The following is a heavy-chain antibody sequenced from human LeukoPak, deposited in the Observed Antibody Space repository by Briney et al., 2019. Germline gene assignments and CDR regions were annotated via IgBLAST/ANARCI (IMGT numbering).Heavy chain of an antibody. V-gene: IGHV3-23*01. CDR1: GFTFSSYA. Sequence: GGSLRLSCAASGFTFSSYAMSWVRQAPGKGLEWVSAISGSGGSTYYADSVKGRFTISRDNSKNTLYLQMNSLRAEDTAVYYCARDGIAAAGTPYYYYYYYMDVWGKGTTVTVSS. CDR3: ARDGIAAAGTPYYYYYYYMDV. D-gene: IGHD6-13*01. CDR2: ISGSGGST. J-gene: IGHJ6*03.